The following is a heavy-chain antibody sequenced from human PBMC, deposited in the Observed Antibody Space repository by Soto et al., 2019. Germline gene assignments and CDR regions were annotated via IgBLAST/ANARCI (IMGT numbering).Heavy chain of an antibody. V-gene: IGHV3-23*01. CDR1: GFTFSSYA. J-gene: IGHJ4*02. Sequence: GGSLRLSCAASGFTFSSYAMSWVRQAPGKGLEWVSAISGSGGSTYYADSVKGRFTISRDNSKNTLYLQMNSLRAEDTAVFYCAREGSDSSGYYSSFSDYWGQGTLVTVSS. CDR3: AREGSDSSGYYSSFSDY. D-gene: IGHD3-22*01. CDR2: ISGSGGST.